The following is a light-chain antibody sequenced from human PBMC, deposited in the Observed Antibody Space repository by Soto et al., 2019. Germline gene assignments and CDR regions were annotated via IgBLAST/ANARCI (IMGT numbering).Light chain of an antibody. V-gene: IGLV2-8*01. CDR1: PSDVGASNY. CDR2: EVS. Sequence: QSALTQPPSASGSPGQSVTISCTGTPSDVGASNYVSWYQQQPGKAPKLMISEVSKRPSGVPDRFAGSKSGNTAPLTVSGLQAEDEADYYCSSSAGTKNMVFGAGTKVTVL. J-gene: IGLJ1*01. CDR3: SSSAGTKNMV.